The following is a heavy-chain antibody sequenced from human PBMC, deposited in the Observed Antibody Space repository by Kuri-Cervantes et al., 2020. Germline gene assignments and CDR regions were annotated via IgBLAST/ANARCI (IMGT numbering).Heavy chain of an antibody. V-gene: IGHV4-61*02. D-gene: IGHD6-13*01. CDR1: GGSVSSGSYY. Sequence: SETLSLTCTVSGGSVSSGSYYWSWIRQPAGKGLEWIGRIYTSGSTNYNPSLKSRVTMSVDTSKNQFSLKLSSVTAADTAVYYCARDDAQYSSSWLRPWNNWFDPWGQGTLVTVSS. CDR3: ARDDAQYSSSWLRPWNNWFDP. CDR2: IYTSGST. J-gene: IGHJ5*02.